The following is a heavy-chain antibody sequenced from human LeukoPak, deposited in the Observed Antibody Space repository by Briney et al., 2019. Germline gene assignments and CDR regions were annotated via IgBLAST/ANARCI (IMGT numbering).Heavy chain of an antibody. D-gene: IGHD6-13*01. J-gene: IGHJ5*02. CDR3: ARSLAAAGNNWFDP. V-gene: IGHV1-18*01. CDR1: GYTFTSYG. CDR2: ISAYNGNT. Sequence: ASVKVSCKASGYTFTSYGISWVRQAPGQGLEWMGWISAYNGNTNYAQKLQGRVTMTTDTSTSTAYMELRSLGSDDTAVYYCARSLAAAGNNWFDPWGQGTLVTVSS.